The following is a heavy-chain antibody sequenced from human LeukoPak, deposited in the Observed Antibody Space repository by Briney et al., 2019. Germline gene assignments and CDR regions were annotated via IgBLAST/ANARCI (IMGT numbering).Heavy chain of an antibody. J-gene: IGHJ6*02. CDR2: ISAYNGNT. D-gene: IGHD2-15*01. Sequence: ASVKVSCKACGYTFTSYGISWVRQAPGQGLEWMGWISAYNGNTNYAQKLQGRVTMTTDTSTSTAYMELRSLRSDDTAVYYCARALRPDCSGGSCYLRSFYYYYYGMDVWGQGTTVTVSS. CDR1: GYTFTSYG. CDR3: ARALRPDCSGGSCYLRSFYYYYYGMDV. V-gene: IGHV1-18*01.